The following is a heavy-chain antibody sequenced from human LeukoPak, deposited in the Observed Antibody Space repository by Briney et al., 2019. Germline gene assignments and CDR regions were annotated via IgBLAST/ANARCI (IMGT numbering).Heavy chain of an antibody. CDR3: ARGPELRYFDWLDYYYYYMDV. V-gene: IGHV4-4*07. D-gene: IGHD3-9*01. CDR2: IYTSGST. Sequence: SETLSLTCTVSGGSISSYYWSWIRQPAGKGLEWIGRIYTSGSTNYNPSLKSRVTMSVDTSKNQFSLKLSSVTAADTAVYYCARGPELRYFDWLDYYYYYMDVWGKGTTVTISS. CDR1: GGSISSYY. J-gene: IGHJ6*03.